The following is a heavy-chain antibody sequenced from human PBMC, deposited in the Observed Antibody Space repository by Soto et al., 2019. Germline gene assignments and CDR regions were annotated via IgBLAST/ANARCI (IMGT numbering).Heavy chain of an antibody. D-gene: IGHD5-18*01. V-gene: IGHV3-21*01. Sequence: GGSLRLSCAAPGFTFRSYSMTWVPQAPGKGLEWVSSISSSSSDIYYADSVKGRFTTSRDNAKNSLYLQMKSLRAEDTAVYFCASDSSLQLWLAFDIWGQGTMVTVSS. CDR2: ISSSSSDI. CDR1: GFTFRSYS. J-gene: IGHJ3*02. CDR3: ASDSSLQLWLAFDI.